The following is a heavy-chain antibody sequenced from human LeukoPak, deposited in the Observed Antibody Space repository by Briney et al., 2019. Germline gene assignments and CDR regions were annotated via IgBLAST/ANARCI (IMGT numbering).Heavy chain of an antibody. CDR2: IYYSGST. CDR3: ARPSGGTPFKRFDY. CDR1: GGSISSYY. V-gene: IGHV4-59*12. J-gene: IGHJ4*02. D-gene: IGHD1-14*01. Sequence: SETLSLTCTVSGGSISSYYWSWIRQPPGKGLEWIGYIYYSGSTNYNPSLKSRVTISVDTSKNQFSLKLTSVTAADTAVYYCARPSGGTPFKRFDYWGEGTLVTVSS.